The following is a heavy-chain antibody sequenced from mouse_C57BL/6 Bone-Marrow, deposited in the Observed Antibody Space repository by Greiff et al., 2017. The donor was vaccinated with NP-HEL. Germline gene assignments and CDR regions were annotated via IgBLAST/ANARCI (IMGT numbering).Heavy chain of an antibody. CDR3: VRQDDYVALDY. D-gene: IGHD2-4*01. Sequence: EVKLLESGGGLVQPKGSLKLSCAASGFSFNTYAMNWVRQAPGKGLEWVARIRSKSNNYATYYADSVKDRFTISRDDSESMLYLQMNNLKTEDTAMYYCVRQDDYVALDYWGQGTTLTVSS. J-gene: IGHJ2*01. V-gene: IGHV10-1*01. CDR2: IRSKSNNYAT. CDR1: GFSFNTYA.